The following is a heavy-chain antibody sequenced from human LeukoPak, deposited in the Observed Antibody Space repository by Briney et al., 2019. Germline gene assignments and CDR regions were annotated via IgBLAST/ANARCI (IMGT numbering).Heavy chain of an antibody. Sequence: ASVKVSCKASGYTFIDYYMHWVRQAPRQAPRQGPEWMGWISPNSGGTNYAQKFQGRVTMTRDTSISTAYMELSRLSSDDTAVYYCERDLYMAAASPDYWGQGTLVTVSS. J-gene: IGHJ4*02. CDR1: GYTFIDYY. CDR3: ERDLYMAAASPDY. CDR2: ISPNSGGT. D-gene: IGHD6-13*01. V-gene: IGHV1-2*02.